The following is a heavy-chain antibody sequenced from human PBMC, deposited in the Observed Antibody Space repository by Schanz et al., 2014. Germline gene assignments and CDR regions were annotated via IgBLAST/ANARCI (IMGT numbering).Heavy chain of an antibody. V-gene: IGHV3-23*01. CDR2: ISGSGGST. D-gene: IGHD3-10*01. Sequence: EVQLLESGGGLVQPGGSLRLSCAASGFTFGDYAMTWFRQAPGKGLEWVSAISGSGGSTYYADSVKGRFTISRDNSKNTLYLQMNSLRAEDTAVYYCAKGRFGELSAFDIWGQGTMVTVSS. CDR3: AKGRFGELSAFDI. CDR1: GFTFGDYA. J-gene: IGHJ3*02.